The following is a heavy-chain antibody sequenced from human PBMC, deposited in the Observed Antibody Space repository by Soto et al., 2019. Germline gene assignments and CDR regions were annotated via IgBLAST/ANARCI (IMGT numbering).Heavy chain of an antibody. J-gene: IGHJ4*02. CDR1: GGTFISHA. D-gene: IGHD3-10*01. Sequence: QVQLVQSGAEVKKPGSSLKVSCKASGGTFISHAISWLRQAPGQGLEWVGGIIPIFGTTNYAQKFQGRVTLTADKSTSTVYMELSSLRSDDTAVYYRARESGNYFDDWGQGTLVTVSS. CDR3: ARESGNYFDD. V-gene: IGHV1-69*06. CDR2: IIPIFGTT.